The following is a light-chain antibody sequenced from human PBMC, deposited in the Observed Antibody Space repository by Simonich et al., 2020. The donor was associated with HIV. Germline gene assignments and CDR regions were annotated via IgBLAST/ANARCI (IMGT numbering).Light chain of an antibody. CDR3: QQYNNWPSPFT. J-gene: IGKJ3*01. V-gene: IGKV3-15*01. CDR1: QSVSSN. Sequence: EIVMTQSPATLSVSPGERATLSCRVSQSVSSNLSWYQQNPGQAPRLLIYGASNRATGIPARFSGSWAGSKFTLTISSMQSGDFAVYYCQQYNNWPSPFTFGPGTKVDIK. CDR2: GAS.